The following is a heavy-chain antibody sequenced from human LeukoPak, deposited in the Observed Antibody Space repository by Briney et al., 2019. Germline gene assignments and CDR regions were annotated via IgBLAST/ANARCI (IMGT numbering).Heavy chain of an antibody. CDR2: IYDSGST. Sequence: SETLSLTCTVSGGSISSYYWSWIRQPPGKGLEWIGYIYDSGSTNYNPSLKSRVTLSVDTSKSQFSLKLSSVTAADTAVYYCARLCWSFGLVKAHFDSWGQGTLVTVSS. CDR1: GGSISSYY. V-gene: IGHV4-59*08. J-gene: IGHJ5*01. CDR3: ARLCWSFGLVKAHFDS. D-gene: IGHD3/OR15-3a*01.